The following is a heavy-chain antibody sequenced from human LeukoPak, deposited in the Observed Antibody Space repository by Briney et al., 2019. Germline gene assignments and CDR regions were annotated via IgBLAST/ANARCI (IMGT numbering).Heavy chain of an antibody. CDR2: IYPGDSDT. Sequence: GESLKISCKGSGYSFTSYWIGWVRQMPGKGLEWMGIIYPGDSDTRYSPTFQGQVTISADKSISTAYLQWSSLKASDTAMHYCARGGYYYGSGSYYYYGMDVWGQGTTVTVSS. CDR3: ARGGYYYGSGSYYYYGMDV. CDR1: GYSFTSYW. D-gene: IGHD3-10*01. V-gene: IGHV5-51*01. J-gene: IGHJ6*02.